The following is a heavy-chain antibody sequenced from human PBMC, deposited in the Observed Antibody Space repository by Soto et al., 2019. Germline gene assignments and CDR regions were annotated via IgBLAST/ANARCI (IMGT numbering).Heavy chain of an antibody. CDR3: ASAEYSSSYGMDV. Sequence: SKSLSLNCAISGDSVSSNSAAWNWIRQSPSRGLEWLGRTYYRSKWYNDYAVSVKSRITINPDTSKNQFSLQLNSVTPEDTAVYYCASAEYSSSYGMDVWGQGTTVTVSS. CDR1: GDSVSSNSAA. CDR2: TYYRSKWYN. V-gene: IGHV6-1*01. D-gene: IGHD6-6*01. J-gene: IGHJ6*01.